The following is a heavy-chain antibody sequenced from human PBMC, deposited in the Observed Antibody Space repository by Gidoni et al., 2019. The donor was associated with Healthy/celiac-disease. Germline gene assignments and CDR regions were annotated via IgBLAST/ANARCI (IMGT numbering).Heavy chain of an antibody. CDR1: GGTFSSYA. J-gene: IGHJ4*02. CDR3: ARGFAPGGSGSYSPLGY. D-gene: IGHD3-10*01. Sequence: QVQLVQSGAEVKKPGSSVKVSCKASGGTFSSYAISWVRQAPGQGLEWMGGIIPIFGTANYAQKFQGRVTITADESTSTAYMSLSSLRSEDTAVYYCARGFAPGGSGSYSPLGYWGQGTLVTVSS. V-gene: IGHV1-69*01. CDR2: IIPIFGTA.